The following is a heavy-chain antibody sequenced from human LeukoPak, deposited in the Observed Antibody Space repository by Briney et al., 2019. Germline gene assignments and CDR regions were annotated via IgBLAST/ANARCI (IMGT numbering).Heavy chain of an antibody. CDR3: AKVVPAAPTLYYFDY. J-gene: IGHJ4*02. D-gene: IGHD2-2*01. CDR1: GFTFSSYG. CDR2: ISYDGSNK. V-gene: IGHV3-30*18. Sequence: GGSLRLSCAASGFTFSSYGMHWVRQAPGKGLEWVAVISYDGSNKYYADSVKGRFTISRDNSKNTLYLQMNSLRAEDTAVYYCAKVVPAAPTLYYFDYWGQGTLVTVSS.